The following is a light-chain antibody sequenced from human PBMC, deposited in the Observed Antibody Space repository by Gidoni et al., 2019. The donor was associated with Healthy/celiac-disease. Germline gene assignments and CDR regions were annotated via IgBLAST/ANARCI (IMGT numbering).Light chain of an antibody. CDR1: SSNIGNNY. CDR3: GTWDSSLSAYV. CDR2: DNN. Sequence: SVLTHPPSVSAAPGQKVTISCSGSSSNIGNNYVSWYQQLPETAPKLLIYDNNKRPSGIPDRFSGSKSGTSATLGITGLQTGDEADYYCGTWDSSLSAYVFGTGTKVTVL. V-gene: IGLV1-51*01. J-gene: IGLJ1*01.